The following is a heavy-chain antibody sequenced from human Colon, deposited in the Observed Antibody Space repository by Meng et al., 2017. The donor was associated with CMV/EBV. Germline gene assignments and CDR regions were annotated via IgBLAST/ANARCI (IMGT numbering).Heavy chain of an antibody. J-gene: IGHJ4*02. Sequence: QMQLVQAGAEVKKPGASVKVSCKASGYTFTGFYIQWVRQAPGQGLEWMGWINPKSGDTIYEQKFQGRVTMTRDTSISTVYMDLNSLRSDDTAVYFCARDLWSGSSDYFDYWGQGTLVTVSS. CDR1: GYTFTGFY. CDR2: INPKSGDT. V-gene: IGHV1-2*02. CDR3: ARDLWSGSSDYFDY. D-gene: IGHD3-3*01.